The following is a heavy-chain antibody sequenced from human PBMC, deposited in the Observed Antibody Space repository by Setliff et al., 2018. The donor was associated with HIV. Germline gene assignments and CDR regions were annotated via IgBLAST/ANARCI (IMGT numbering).Heavy chain of an antibody. CDR3: SRLTRSSSNSYKGRFDP. Sequence: SETLSLTCTVSNYSISRGYYWGWIRQAPGKGLEWIGNLYHSGTAYYNPSLKSRLIISVDTSKNQFSLNLSSMSAADTAVYFCSRLTRSSSNSYKGRFDPWGQGTLVTVSS. CDR1: NYSISRGYY. J-gene: IGHJ5*02. D-gene: IGHD2-15*01. CDR2: LYHSGTA. V-gene: IGHV4-38-2*02.